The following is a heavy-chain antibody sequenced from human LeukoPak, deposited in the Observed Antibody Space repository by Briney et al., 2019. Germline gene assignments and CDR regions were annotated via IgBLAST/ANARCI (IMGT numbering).Heavy chain of an antibody. V-gene: IGHV3-15*01. CDR1: GFTFSNYA. D-gene: IGHD3-22*01. Sequence: GGSLRLSCAASGFTFSNYAMTWVRQAPGKGLEWVGRIRSNSDGGTIDYAAPVKGRFTLSRDDSKTTLYLQMNSLQTEDTAVYYCATDFYDSTWGQGTLVTVSS. CDR2: IRSNSDGGTI. J-gene: IGHJ5*02. CDR3: ATDFYDST.